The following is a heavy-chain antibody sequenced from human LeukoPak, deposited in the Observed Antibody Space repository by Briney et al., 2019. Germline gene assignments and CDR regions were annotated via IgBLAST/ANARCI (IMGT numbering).Heavy chain of an antibody. Sequence: SETLSLTCTVSGGSISSSSYYWGWIRQPPGKGLEWIGSIYYCGSTYYNPSLKSRVTISVDTSKNQFSLKLSSETAADTAVYYCARQPYSGSYEYYFDYWGQGTLVTVSS. D-gene: IGHD1-26*01. V-gene: IGHV4-39*01. CDR2: IYYCGST. CDR1: GGSISSSSYY. J-gene: IGHJ4*02. CDR3: ARQPYSGSYEYYFDY.